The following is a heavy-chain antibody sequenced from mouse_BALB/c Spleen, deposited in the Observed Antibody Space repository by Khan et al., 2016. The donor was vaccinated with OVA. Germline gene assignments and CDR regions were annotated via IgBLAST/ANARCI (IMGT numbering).Heavy chain of an antibody. Sequence: QIQLVQSGPELKKPGETVKISCKASGYTFTDYSMHWVKQAPGKGLKWMGWINTETGEPTYADDFKGRFAFSLETSASTAYLQINNLKNEDTATYFGAGRKRWYFDVWGAGTTVTVSS. V-gene: IGHV9-2-1*01. CDR3: AGRKRWYFDV. CDR1: GYTFTDYS. J-gene: IGHJ1*01. CDR2: INTETGEP.